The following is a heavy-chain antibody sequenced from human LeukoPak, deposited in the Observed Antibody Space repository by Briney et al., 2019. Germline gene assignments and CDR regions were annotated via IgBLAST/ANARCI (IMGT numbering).Heavy chain of an antibody. CDR1: GLILRGHA. J-gene: IGHJ4*02. V-gene: IGHV3-23*01. CDR3: AKGYSSGWTPFDY. CDR2: IGDSGEIE. D-gene: IGHD6-19*01. Sequence: GGSLRLSCEASGLILRGHAMSWVRQAPGKGLEWVSGIGDSGEIERYADSVKGRFTISRDNFTNTVYLEMRSLRPEDTAVYYCAKGYSSGWTPFDYWGQGTQVTVSS.